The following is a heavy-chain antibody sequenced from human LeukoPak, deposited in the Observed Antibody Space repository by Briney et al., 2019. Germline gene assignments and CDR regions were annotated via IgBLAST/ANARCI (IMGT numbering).Heavy chain of an antibody. D-gene: IGHD2-21*02. Sequence: RASVKVSRKASGYSFTSYGIGWVRQAPGQGLEWVGWISIYNGETYYTQSLQDRVTITTDTSTNTVYMELRSLRSDDTAVYYCARACHLVVVTAEGGWLDPWGQGTLVTVSS. CDR2: ISIYNGET. J-gene: IGHJ5*02. CDR3: ARACHLVVVTAEGGWLDP. V-gene: IGHV1-18*01. CDR1: GYSFTSYG.